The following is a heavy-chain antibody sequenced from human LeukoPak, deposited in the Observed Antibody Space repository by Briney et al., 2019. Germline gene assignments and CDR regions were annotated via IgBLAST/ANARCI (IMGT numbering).Heavy chain of an antibody. J-gene: IGHJ4*02. CDR1: GYSFTSYW. V-gene: IGHV5-51*01. D-gene: IGHD1-1*01. Sequence: GESLKISCKGSGYSFTSYWVGWVRQMPGKGLEWMGIIYPSDSDTRYSPSFQGQVTVSVDKSISTAYLQWSSLKASDTAMYYCAGRGTGTTLAFDYWGQGTLVTVSS. CDR2: IYPSDSDT. CDR3: AGRGTGTTLAFDY.